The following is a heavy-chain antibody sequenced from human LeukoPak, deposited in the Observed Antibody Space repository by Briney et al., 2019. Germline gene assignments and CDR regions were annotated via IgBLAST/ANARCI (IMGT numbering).Heavy chain of an antibody. CDR2: ISSSGSTI. Sequence: PGGSRRLSCAASGFTFSDYYMSWIRQAPGKGLEWVSYISSSGSTIYYADSVKGRFTISRDNAKNSLYLQMNSLRAEDTAVCYCARVPTRFLEWFSDYYYMDVWGKGTTVTVSS. V-gene: IGHV3-11*04. CDR1: GFTFSDYY. CDR3: ARVPTRFLEWFSDYYYMDV. J-gene: IGHJ6*03. D-gene: IGHD3-3*01.